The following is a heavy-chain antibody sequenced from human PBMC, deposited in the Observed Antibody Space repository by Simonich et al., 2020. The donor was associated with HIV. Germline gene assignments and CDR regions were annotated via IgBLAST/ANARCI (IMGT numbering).Heavy chain of an antibody. Sequence: QVQLVQSGAEVKKPGASGKVSCKASGYTFTDDYMHWWRQAPGQGLGWMGWINPNPSGTNYAKNFQGRVTMTRDTSINTAYMELSRLRSDDTAVYYCARAELFEGWFDPWGQGTLVTVSS. CDR1: GYTFTDDY. D-gene: IGHD3-16*01. CDR2: INPNPSGT. J-gene: IGHJ5*02. V-gene: IGHV1-2*02. CDR3: ARAELFEGWFDP.